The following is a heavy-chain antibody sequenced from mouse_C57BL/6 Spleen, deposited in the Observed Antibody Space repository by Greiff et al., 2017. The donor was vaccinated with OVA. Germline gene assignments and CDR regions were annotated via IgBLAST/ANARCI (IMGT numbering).Heavy chain of an antibody. D-gene: IGHD1-1*01. V-gene: IGHV1-19*01. J-gene: IGHJ4*01. Sequence: EVQLQQSGPVLVKPGASVKMSCKASGYTFTDYYMNWVKQSHGKSLEWIGVINPYNGGTSYNQKFKGKATLTVDKSSSTAYMELNSLTSEDSAVYYCARGGFTTVVATGAMDYWGQGTSVTVSS. CDR3: ARGGFTTVVATGAMDY. CDR2: INPYNGGT. CDR1: GYTFTDYY.